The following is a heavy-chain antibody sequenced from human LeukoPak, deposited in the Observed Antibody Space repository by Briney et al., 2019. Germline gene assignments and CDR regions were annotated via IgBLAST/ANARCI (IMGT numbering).Heavy chain of an antibody. Sequence: GGSLRLSRADSVVIFTTDAIRWGRQGPGEGGGRVSDVRGGVGLAYSTHSVKARFTISRPTPKTTLYLQMTSLRAEDTPVYYSAKTDYDTSAYPLMPSMDVSGKGTTVTVSS. V-gene: IGHV3-23*01. D-gene: IGHD3-22*01. J-gene: IGHJ6*03. CDR3: AKTDYDTSAYPLMPSMDV. CDR2: VRGGVGLA. CDR1: VVIFTTDA.